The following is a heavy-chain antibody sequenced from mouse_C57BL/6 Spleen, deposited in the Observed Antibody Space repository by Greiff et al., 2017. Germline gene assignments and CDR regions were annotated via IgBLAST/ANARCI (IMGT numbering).Heavy chain of an antibody. J-gene: IGHJ3*01. CDR1: GYTFTSYW. CDR3: ARGEDYDVSWFAY. V-gene: IGHV1-69*01. D-gene: IGHD2-4*01. Sequence: QVHVKQPGAELVMPGASVKLSCKASGYTFTSYWMHWVKQRPGQGLEWIGEIDPSDSYTNYNQKFKGKSTLTVDKSSSTAYMQLSSLTSEDSAVYYCARGEDYDVSWFAYWGQGTLVTVSA. CDR2: IDPSDSYT.